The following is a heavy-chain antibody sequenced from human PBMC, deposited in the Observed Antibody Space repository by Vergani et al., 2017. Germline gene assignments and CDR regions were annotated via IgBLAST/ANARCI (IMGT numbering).Heavy chain of an antibody. CDR2: IYTSGST. Sequence: QVQLQESGPGLVKPSQTLSLTCTVSGGSISSGSYYWSWIRQPAGKGLEWIGRIYTSGSTNYNPSLKSRVTISVDTSKNQFSLKLSSVTAADTAVYYCARGRGTMVRGVIRGVGWFDPWGQGTLVTVSS. J-gene: IGHJ5*02. CDR1: GGSISSGSYY. D-gene: IGHD3-10*01. CDR3: ARGRGTMVRGVIRGVGWFDP. V-gene: IGHV4-61*02.